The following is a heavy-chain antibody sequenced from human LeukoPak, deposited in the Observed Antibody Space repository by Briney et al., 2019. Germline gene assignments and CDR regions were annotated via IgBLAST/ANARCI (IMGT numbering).Heavy chain of an antibody. CDR3: ARDMSAAAGTFDY. J-gene: IGHJ4*02. Sequence: GGSLRLSCAASVFTVSSNYMSWVRQAPGKGLEWVSVIYSGGSTYYADSVKGRFTISRHNSKNTLYLQMNSLRAEDTAVYYCARDMSAAAGTFDYWGQGTLVTVS. V-gene: IGHV3-53*04. CDR1: VFTVSSNY. CDR2: IYSGGST. D-gene: IGHD6-13*01.